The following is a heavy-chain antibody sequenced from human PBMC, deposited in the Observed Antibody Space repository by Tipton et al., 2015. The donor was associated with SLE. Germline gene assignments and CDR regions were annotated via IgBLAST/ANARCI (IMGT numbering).Heavy chain of an antibody. V-gene: IGHV1-69*01. CDR1: GGTFSSYA. Sequence: QLVQSGPEVKKPGSSVKVSCKASGGTFSSYAISWVRQAPGQGLEWMGGIIPIFHTPNYAQKFQGRVTITADESTSTAYMERRSLRAEDTAVYYCARERGERPYHYYYMDVWGKGTTVTVSS. J-gene: IGHJ6*03. D-gene: IGHD1-26*01. CDR3: ARERGERPYHYYYMDV. CDR2: IIPIFHTP.